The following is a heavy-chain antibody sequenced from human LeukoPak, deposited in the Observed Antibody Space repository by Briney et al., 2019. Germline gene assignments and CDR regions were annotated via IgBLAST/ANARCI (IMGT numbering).Heavy chain of an antibody. J-gene: IGHJ4*02. CDR1: GFTVSSYS. CDR3: ARDRRAAAGSSNRNDY. V-gene: IGHV3-21*01. Sequence: GGSLRLSCAASGFTVSSYSMNWVRQAPGKGLEWVSSISSSSSYIYYADSVKGRFTISRDNAKNSLYLQMNSLRAEDTAVYYCARDRRAAAGSSNRNDYWGQGTLVTVSS. CDR2: ISSSSSYI. D-gene: IGHD6-13*01.